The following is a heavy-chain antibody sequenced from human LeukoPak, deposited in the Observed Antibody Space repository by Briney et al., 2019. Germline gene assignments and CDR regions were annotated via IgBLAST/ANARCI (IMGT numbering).Heavy chain of an antibody. J-gene: IGHJ3*02. CDR3: VRDLGRIAAIRAFDI. Sequence: SETLSLTCTVSGGSISSYYWSWIRQPPGKGLEWIGRIYTSGGTNYNPSLKSRVTMSVDTSKNQFSLKLSSVTAADTAVYYCVRDLGRIAAIRAFDIWGQGTMVTVSS. CDR2: IYTSGGT. CDR1: GGSISSYY. D-gene: IGHD6-13*01. V-gene: IGHV4-4*07.